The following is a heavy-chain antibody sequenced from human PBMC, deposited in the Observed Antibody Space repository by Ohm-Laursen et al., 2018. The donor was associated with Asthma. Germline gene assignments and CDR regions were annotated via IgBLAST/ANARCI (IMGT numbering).Heavy chain of an antibody. D-gene: IGHD3-22*01. J-gene: IGHJ4*02. V-gene: IGHV3-23*01. CDR2: ISVSGGTT. CDR3: AKGAHYYDSTGYFYFDF. Sequence: SLRLSCTAPGFNFNNYAMSWVRQAPGKGLAWVSTISVSGGTTHYADSVKGRFAISRDNSKRTVYLQMNSLRAEDTALYYCAKGAHYYDSTGYFYFDFWGQGTAVTVSS. CDR1: GFNFNNYA.